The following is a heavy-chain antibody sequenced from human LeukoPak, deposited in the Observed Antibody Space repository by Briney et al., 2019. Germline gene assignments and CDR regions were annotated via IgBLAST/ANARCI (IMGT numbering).Heavy chain of an antibody. CDR1: GFTLSNYE. CDR3: ARSNVYDLYYYYMDV. V-gene: IGHV3-48*03. J-gene: IGHJ6*03. Sequence: GGSLRLSCAASGFTLSNYEMNWVRQVPGKGLEWVSYISSSGGTMYYADSVKGRFTISRDNAKNSLYLQMNSLSAEDTAVYYCARSNVYDLYYYYMDVWGKGTTVTISS. D-gene: IGHD5/OR15-5a*01. CDR2: ISSSGGTM.